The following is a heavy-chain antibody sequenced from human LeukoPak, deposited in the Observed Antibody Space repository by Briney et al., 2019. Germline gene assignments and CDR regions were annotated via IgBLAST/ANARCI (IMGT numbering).Heavy chain of an antibody. CDR1: GGTXSXYA. J-gene: IGHJ6*02. CDR2: IIPIFGTA. CDR3: ARDGSRYCSSTSCSHYYYYGMDV. V-gene: IGHV1-69*01. D-gene: IGHD2-2*01. Sequence: KVSCKXSGGTXSXYAISWVRQAPGQGLEWMGGIIPIFGTANYAQKFQGRVTITADESTSTAYMELSSLRSEDTAVYYCARDGSRYCSSTSCSHYYYYGMDVWGQGTTVTVSS.